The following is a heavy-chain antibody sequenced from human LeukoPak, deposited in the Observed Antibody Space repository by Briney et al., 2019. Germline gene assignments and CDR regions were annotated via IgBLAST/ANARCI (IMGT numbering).Heavy chain of an antibody. CDR3: ARDEDHDAFDV. CDR1: GFTFSSYE. CDR2: ISASAISI. V-gene: IGHV3-48*03. J-gene: IGHJ3*01. Sequence: HSGGSLRLSCAASGFTFSSYEMSWVRQAPGKGLEWISYISASAISIYYADSVKGRFTISRDNAKNSLFLQMNSLRADDTAVYYCARDEDHDAFDVWGQGTMVTVSS.